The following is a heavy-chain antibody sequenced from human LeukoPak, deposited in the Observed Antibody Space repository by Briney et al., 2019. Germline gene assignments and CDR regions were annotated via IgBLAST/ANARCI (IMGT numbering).Heavy chain of an antibody. J-gene: IGHJ6*03. CDR3: ARSGITMVRGVISYYYYYMDV. CDR1: GGSFSGYY. Sequence: PSETLSLTCAVYGGSFSGYYWSWIRQPPGKGLEWIGEINHSGSTNYNPSLKSRVTISVDTSKNQFSLKLSSVTAADTAVYYCARSGITMVRGVISYYYYYMDVWGKGTTITVSS. V-gene: IGHV4-34*01. CDR2: INHSGST. D-gene: IGHD3-10*01.